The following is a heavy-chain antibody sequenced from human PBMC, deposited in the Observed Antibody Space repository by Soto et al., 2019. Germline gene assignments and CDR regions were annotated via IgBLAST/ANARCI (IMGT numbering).Heavy chain of an antibody. J-gene: IGHJ2*01. CDR3: AKNREMVVATTPRWYFDF. D-gene: IGHD2-21*01. Sequence: QVQLVQSGAEVKKPGASVKVSCKASGYTFTSYAIHWVRQAPGQRLEWMGWINAGGGNRKYAEKFQDRISITTDTFARIVYMELSSLTSKDTAVYYCAKNREMVVATTPRWYFDFWGRGTLVTVSS. V-gene: IGHV1-3*01. CDR1: GYTFTSYA. CDR2: INAGGGNR.